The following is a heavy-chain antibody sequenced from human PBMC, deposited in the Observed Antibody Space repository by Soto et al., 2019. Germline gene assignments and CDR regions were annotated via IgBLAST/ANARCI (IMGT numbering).Heavy chain of an antibody. V-gene: IGHV3-13*01. J-gene: IGHJ4*02. Sequence: GGSLRLSCAASGFTFSSYDMHWVRQATGKGLEWVSAIGTAGDTYYPGSVKGRFTISRENAKNSLYLQMNSLRDEDTAVYYCARVEDSGSYFDYWGQGTLVTVS. CDR3: ARVEDSGSYFDY. CDR1: GFTFSSYD. CDR2: IGTAGDT. D-gene: IGHD1-26*01.